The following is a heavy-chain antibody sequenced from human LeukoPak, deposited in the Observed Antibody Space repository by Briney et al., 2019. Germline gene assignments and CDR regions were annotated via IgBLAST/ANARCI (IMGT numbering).Heavy chain of an antibody. CDR3: ARDLDYVWGSYRPATY. CDR2: ISGSGGST. J-gene: IGHJ4*02. Sequence: GGSLRLSCAASGFTFSSYAMSWVRQAPGKGLEWVSAISGSGGSTYYADSVKGRFTISRDNAKNSLYLQMNSLRAEDTAVYYCARDLDYVWGSYRPATYGGQGTLVTVSS. D-gene: IGHD3-16*02. V-gene: IGHV3-23*01. CDR1: GFTFSSYA.